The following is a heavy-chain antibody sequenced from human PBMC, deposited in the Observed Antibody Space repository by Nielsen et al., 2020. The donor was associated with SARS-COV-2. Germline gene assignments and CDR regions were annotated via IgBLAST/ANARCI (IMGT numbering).Heavy chain of an antibody. Sequence: WIRQPPGKGLEWIGEINHSGSTNYNPSLKSRVTISVDTSKNQFSLKLSSVTAADTAVYYCARAYYDFWSGYYRWFDPWGQGTLVTVSS. D-gene: IGHD3-3*01. CDR2: INHSGST. V-gene: IGHV4-34*01. J-gene: IGHJ5*02. CDR3: ARAYYDFWSGYYRWFDP.